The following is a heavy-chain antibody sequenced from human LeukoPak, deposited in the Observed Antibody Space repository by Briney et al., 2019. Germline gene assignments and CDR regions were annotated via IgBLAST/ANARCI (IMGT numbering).Heavy chain of an antibody. CDR2: ISGNGGST. V-gene: IGHV3-64D*09. D-gene: IGHD4/OR15-4a*01. CDR3: VKGANFRFDP. J-gene: IGHJ5*02. Sequence: PGGSLRLSCSASGFTFSSYSMQWVRQAPGKALEYVSAISGNGGSTYYADSVKGRFTISRDNSKNTMYLQMSSLRAEDTSVYYCVKGANFRFDPWGQGTLVTVSS. CDR1: GFTFSSYS.